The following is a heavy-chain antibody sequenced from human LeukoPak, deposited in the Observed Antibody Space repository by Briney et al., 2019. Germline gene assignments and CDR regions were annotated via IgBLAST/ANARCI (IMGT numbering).Heavy chain of an antibody. D-gene: IGHD2/OR15-2a*01. V-gene: IGHV4-59*01. CDR1: GGSISSYY. J-gene: IGHJ6*02. Sequence: PSETLSLTCTVSGGSISSYYWNWIRQPPGKGLEWIGYIHYSGSTNYNPSLKSRVTISLDTSKNQFSLKLSSVTAADTAVYYCARDKNIYSVDVWGLGTTITVSS. CDR3: ARDKNIYSVDV. CDR2: IHYSGST.